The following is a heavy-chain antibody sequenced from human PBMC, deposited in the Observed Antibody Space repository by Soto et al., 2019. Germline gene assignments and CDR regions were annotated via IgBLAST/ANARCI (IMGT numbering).Heavy chain of an antibody. D-gene: IGHD3-3*01. V-gene: IGHV4-39*01. CDR1: GASVNSGGYY. CDR2: IYFTGST. J-gene: IGHJ4*02. Sequence: SETLSLTCTVSGASVNSGGYYWSWIRQPPGKGLEWIGNIYFTGSTYYNPSLKSQVTISVDTSKNQFSLKLSSVTAADTAVYYCVRHSFWSGYHSIDYWGQGTLVTVSS. CDR3: VRHSFWSGYHSIDY.